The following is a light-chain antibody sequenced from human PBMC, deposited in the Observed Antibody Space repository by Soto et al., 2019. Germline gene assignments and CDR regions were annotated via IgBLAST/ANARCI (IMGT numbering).Light chain of an antibody. CDR1: PRLSSSY. Sequence: EMVLTQSPGTLSLPPGDRAALSCRASPRLSSSYLARYQQKPGQAPRLLIYGASSRATGIPDRFSGSGSGKDCTLSISRLETEDFAVYDCQQYGSSLSITFGQGTRLEIK. CDR3: QQYGSSLSIT. J-gene: IGKJ5*01. CDR2: GAS. V-gene: IGKV3-20*01.